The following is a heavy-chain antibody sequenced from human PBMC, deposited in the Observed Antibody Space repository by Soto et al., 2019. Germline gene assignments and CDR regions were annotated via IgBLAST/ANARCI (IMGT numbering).Heavy chain of an antibody. J-gene: IGHJ4*02. CDR2: IIPVLGVV. CDR3: ARGVGAADFPLED. V-gene: IGHV1-69*02. D-gene: IGHD2-8*02. Sequence: QVQLVQSGAEVKKPGSSVRVSCKTSGASFSSDTITWVRQAPGQGLEWMGRIIPVLGVVDHAQKFQGRIRITAVKSTRTAYMELSSLRSEDTATFYCARGVGAADFPLEDWGQGTLVSVPS. CDR1: GASFSSDT.